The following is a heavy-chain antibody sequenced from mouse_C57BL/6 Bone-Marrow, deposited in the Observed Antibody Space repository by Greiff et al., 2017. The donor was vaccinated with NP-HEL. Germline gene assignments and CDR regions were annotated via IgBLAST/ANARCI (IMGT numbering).Heavy chain of an antibody. D-gene: IGHD1-1*01. CDR2: IHPSDSDT. Sequence: QVQLQQPGAELVKPGASVKVSCKASGYTFTSYWMHWVKQRPGQGLEWIGRIHPSDSDTNYNQKFKGKATLTVDKSSSTAYMQLSSLTSEDSAVYYCDIYLITTGGAGDYWGQGNTLTVTA. J-gene: IGHJ2*01. CDR1: GYTFTSYW. CDR3: DIYLITTGGAGDY. V-gene: IGHV1-74*01.